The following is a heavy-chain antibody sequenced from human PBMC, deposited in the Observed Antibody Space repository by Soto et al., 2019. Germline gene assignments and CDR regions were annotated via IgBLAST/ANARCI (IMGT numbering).Heavy chain of an antibody. CDR3: ARGRIAARPWWFDP. J-gene: IGHJ5*02. V-gene: IGHV1-8*01. CDR2: MNPNSGNT. D-gene: IGHD6-6*01. Sequence: ASVKVSCTASGYTFTSYDINWVRQATGQGLEWMGWMNPNSGNTGYAQKFQGRVTMTRNTSISTAYMELSSLRSEDTAVYYCARGRIAARPWWFDPWGQGALVTVSS. CDR1: GYTFTSYD.